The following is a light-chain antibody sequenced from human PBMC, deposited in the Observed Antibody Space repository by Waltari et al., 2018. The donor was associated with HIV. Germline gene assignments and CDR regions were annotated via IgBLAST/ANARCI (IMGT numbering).Light chain of an antibody. V-gene: IGLV1-51*01. Sequence: QSVLTQPPSVSAAAGQKVTISCSGSDSTIGDNFVSWYQQVPGAAPRLGIYENNKRPSGIPDRFSGAKAGTSATLGITGLQPGDEAHYFGATWESGLSAVFGAGTKRTVL. CDR3: ATWESGLSAV. CDR2: ENN. CDR1: DSTIGDNF. J-gene: IGLJ3*02.